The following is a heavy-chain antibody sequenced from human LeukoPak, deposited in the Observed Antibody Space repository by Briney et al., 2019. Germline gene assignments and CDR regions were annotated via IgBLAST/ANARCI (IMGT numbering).Heavy chain of an antibody. J-gene: IGHJ3*02. Sequence: GGSLRLSCAASGFTFSSYAMSWVRQAPGKGLEWVSAISGSGGSTYYADSVKGRFTISRDNSKNTLYLQMNSLRAEDTAVYYCAKEHGWGLVVIGPRDAFDIWGQGTMVTVSS. CDR3: AKEHGWGLVVIGPRDAFDI. CDR2: ISGSGGST. CDR1: GFTFSSYA. V-gene: IGHV3-23*01. D-gene: IGHD3-22*01.